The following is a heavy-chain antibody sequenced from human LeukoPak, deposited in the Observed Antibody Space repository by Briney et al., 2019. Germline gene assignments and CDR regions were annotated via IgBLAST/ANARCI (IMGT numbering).Heavy chain of an antibody. Sequence: GGSLRLSCTASGFNFHEYSMHWVRQAPGKGLEWVSVINWYSGSMVYVDSVKGRFTISRDNANNLVYLQMNRLRADDTALYYCVRERSATYLLDYWGQGTLVTVSS. D-gene: IGHD4/OR15-4a*01. V-gene: IGHV3-9*01. CDR2: INWYSGSM. CDR1: GFNFHEYS. CDR3: VRERSATYLLDY. J-gene: IGHJ4*02.